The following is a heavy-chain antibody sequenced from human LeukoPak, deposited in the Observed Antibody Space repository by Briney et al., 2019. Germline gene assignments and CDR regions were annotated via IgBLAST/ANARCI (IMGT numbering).Heavy chain of an antibody. CDR2: INPSSGST. V-gene: IGHV1-46*01. J-gene: IGHJ5*02. CDR3: ARDRYCGGDCYSLNWFDP. Sequence: ASVKVSCTASGYTFTSYYMHWVRQAPGQRLEWMGIINPSSGSTSYAQKFQGRVTMTRDTSTSTVYMELSSLRSEDTAVYYCARDRYCGGDCYSLNWFDPWGQGTLVTVSS. CDR1: GYTFTSYY. D-gene: IGHD2-21*02.